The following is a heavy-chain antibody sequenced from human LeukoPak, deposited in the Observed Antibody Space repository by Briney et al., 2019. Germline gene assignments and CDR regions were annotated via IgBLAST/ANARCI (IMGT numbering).Heavy chain of an antibody. CDR2: MFASGST. D-gene: IGHD6-13*01. V-gene: IGHV3-66*01. Sequence: GGSLRLSCVASGFTFSSYAMSWVRQAPGKGLEWVSVMFASGSTYYADSVKGRFTFSRDIFRNTLYLQLNSLRVEDTALYYCARGFVQTGYSSSSYVHWGQGTLVTVSS. J-gene: IGHJ4*02. CDR1: GFTFSSYA. CDR3: ARGFVQTGYSSSSYVH.